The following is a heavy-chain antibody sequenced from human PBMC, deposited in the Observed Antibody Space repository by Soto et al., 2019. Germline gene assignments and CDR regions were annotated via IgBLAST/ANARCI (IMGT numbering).Heavy chain of an antibody. CDR3: ARHVGGGSSTSLNWFDP. D-gene: IGHD2-2*01. V-gene: IGHV4-39*01. Sequence: PSETLSLTCTVSGGSISSSSYYWGWIRQPPGKGLEWIGSIYYSGSTYYNPSLKSRVTISVDTSKNQFSLKLSSVTAADTAVYYCARHVGGGSSTSLNWFDPWGQGTLVTVSS. J-gene: IGHJ5*02. CDR2: IYYSGST. CDR1: GGSISSSSYY.